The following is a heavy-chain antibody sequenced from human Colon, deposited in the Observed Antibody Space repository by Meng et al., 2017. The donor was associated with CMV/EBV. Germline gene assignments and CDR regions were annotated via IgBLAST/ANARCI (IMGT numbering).Heavy chain of an antibody. CDR3: ARGYSGTSS. J-gene: IGHJ4*02. D-gene: IGHD1-26*01. CDR1: GFTVSRPP. Sequence: QVVEAAGGLVPPGGSLSLSCAASGFTVSRPPMSWVRQSPGKGLEWVSVIYSGGSTFYADSVKGRFTISRDNSKNTLYLQMNSLSAEDTAVYYCARGYSGTSSWGQGTLVTVSS. CDR2: IYSGGST. V-gene: IGHV3-66*01.